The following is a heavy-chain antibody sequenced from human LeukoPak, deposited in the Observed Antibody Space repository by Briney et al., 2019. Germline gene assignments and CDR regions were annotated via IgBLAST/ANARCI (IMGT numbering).Heavy chain of an antibody. V-gene: IGHV4-34*01. Sequence: SETLSLTCTVSGGSVNSGDYYWSWIRQPPGKGLEWIGEINHSGSTNYNPSLKSRVTISVDTSKNQFSLKLSSVTAADTAVYYCARVPNWDFWSGYYFDYWGQGTLVTVSS. CDR1: GGSVNSGDYY. D-gene: IGHD3-3*01. CDR2: INHSGST. J-gene: IGHJ4*02. CDR3: ARVPNWDFWSGYYFDY.